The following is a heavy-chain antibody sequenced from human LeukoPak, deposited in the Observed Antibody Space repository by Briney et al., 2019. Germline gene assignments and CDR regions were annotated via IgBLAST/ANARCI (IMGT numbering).Heavy chain of an antibody. V-gene: IGHV4-59*08. CDR2: IYYSGST. D-gene: IGHD3-22*01. Sequence: SETLSLTCTVSGGSISSYYWSWIRLPPGKGLEWIGYIYYSGSTNYNPSLKSRVTISLDTSKNQFSLKLSSVTAADTAVYYCARQYDSVGYYYPFDYWGQGTLVTVSS. CDR3: ARQYDSVGYYYPFDY. J-gene: IGHJ4*02. CDR1: GGSISSYY.